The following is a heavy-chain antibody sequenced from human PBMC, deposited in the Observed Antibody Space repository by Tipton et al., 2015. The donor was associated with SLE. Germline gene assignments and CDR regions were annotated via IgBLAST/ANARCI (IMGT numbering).Heavy chain of an antibody. V-gene: IGHV4-59*01. D-gene: IGHD4-11*01. CDR1: GGSISSYF. J-gene: IGHJ6*03. CDR3: ARTGAYSNFYYYYCMDV. CDR2: IYYRGST. Sequence: TLSLTCTVSGGSISSYFWSWIRQPPGKGLEWIGYIYYRGSTSYNPSLKSRVTISLDTSKNQFALRLSSVTAAGTAVYYCARTGAYSNFYYYYCMDVWGEGTAVTVSS.